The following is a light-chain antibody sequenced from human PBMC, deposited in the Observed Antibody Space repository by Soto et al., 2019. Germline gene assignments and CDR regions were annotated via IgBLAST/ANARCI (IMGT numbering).Light chain of an antibody. V-gene: IGLV2-18*02. CDR3: SSYTSSSTYV. CDR2: DVS. CDR1: GSDIGTYNR. Sequence: QSALTQPPSVSGSPGHSVTISCTGTGSDIGTYNRVSWYQQPPGTAPKLMIYDVSYRPSGVPDRFSGSKSGNTASLTISGLQAEDEDDYYCSSYTSSSTYVFRTGNEVTVL. J-gene: IGLJ1*01.